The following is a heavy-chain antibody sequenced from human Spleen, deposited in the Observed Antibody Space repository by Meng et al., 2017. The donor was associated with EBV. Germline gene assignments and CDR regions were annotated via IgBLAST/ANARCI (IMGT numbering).Heavy chain of an antibody. CDR2: INTNTGIP. CDR3: AAGNYF. J-gene: IGHJ4*02. Sequence: QGQVVQSGSELKKPGASGKVSCKASGYIFSNYALNWVRQAPGQGLEWMGWINTNTGIPTYAQDFTGRFVFSVDTSVTTAHLQINNLKPDDTAVYYCAAGNYFWGQGTLVTVSS. V-gene: IGHV7-4-1*02. D-gene: IGHD1-1*01. CDR1: GYIFSNYA.